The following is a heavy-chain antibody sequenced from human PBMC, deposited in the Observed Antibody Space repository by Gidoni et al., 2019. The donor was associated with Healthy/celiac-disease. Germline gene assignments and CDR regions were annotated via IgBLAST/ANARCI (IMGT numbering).Heavy chain of an antibody. CDR2: IYYSGST. Sequence: QLQLQESGPGLVKPSETLSLTCTVPGGSISSSSYYWGWIRQPPGKGLEWIGSIYYSGSTYYNPSLKSRVTISVDTSKNQFSLKLSSVTAADTAVYYCASIVVVPAASGYYYYMDVWGKGTTVTVSS. D-gene: IGHD2-2*01. V-gene: IGHV4-39*01. CDR1: GGSISSSSYY. CDR3: ASIVVVPAASGYYYYMDV. J-gene: IGHJ6*03.